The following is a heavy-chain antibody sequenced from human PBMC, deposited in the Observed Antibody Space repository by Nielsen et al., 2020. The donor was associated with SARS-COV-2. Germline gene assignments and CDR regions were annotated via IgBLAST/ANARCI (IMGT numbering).Heavy chain of an antibody. J-gene: IGHJ4*02. CDR1: DGSVSSGSYY. Sequence: SETLSLTCTVSDGSVSSGSYYWSWIRQPPGKGLEWLGYIYYSGSTDYNPSLKSRVTLSVDTSKNQFSLKLSSVTAADTAVYYCASSSAQLEHFDYWGQGTLVTVSS. CDR2: IYYSGST. V-gene: IGHV4-61*01. D-gene: IGHD1-1*01. CDR3: ASSSAQLEHFDY.